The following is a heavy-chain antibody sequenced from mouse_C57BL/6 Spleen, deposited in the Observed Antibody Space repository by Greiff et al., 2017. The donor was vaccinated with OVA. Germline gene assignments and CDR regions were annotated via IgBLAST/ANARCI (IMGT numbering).Heavy chain of an antibody. CDR2: INPGSGGT. J-gene: IGHJ2*01. V-gene: IGHV1-54*01. CDR1: GYAFTNYL. CDR3: ARKSPRGFDY. Sequence: QVQLQQSGAELVRPGTSVKVSCKASGYAFTNYLIEWVKQRPGQGLEWIGVINPGSGGTNYNEKFKGKATLTADKSSSTAYMQLSSLTSEDSAVYFCARKSPRGFDYWGQGTTLTVSS.